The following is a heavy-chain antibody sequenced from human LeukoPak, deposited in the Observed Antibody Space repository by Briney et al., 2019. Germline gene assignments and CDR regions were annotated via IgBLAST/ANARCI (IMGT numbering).Heavy chain of an antibody. J-gene: IGHJ6*02. Sequence: GESLQISSQASGYNFITYWIGWVRQMPGKGLEWVGIVYPADSETRFSPSFQGQVTVSADRSINTAYLQWRSLEASDTAIYYCVRLGYTYGLPPYYYFDMDIWGQGTTVTVSS. CDR2: VYPADSET. CDR1: GYNFITYW. CDR3: VRLGYTYGLPPYYYFDMDI. D-gene: IGHD5-18*01. V-gene: IGHV5-51*01.